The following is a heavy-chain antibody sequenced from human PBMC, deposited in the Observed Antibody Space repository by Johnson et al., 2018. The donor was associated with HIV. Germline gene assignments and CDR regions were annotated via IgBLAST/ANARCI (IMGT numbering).Heavy chain of an antibody. V-gene: IGHV3-66*01. CDR2: IYSGGST. CDR3: ARGRVRTRTIPYPFRCFDV. D-gene: IGHD2-2*01. J-gene: IGHJ3*01. CDR1: AFTFSSND. Sequence: VQLVESGGGLVQPGGSLRLSCGASAFTFSSNDMKWVRQAPGKGLEWVSVIYSGGSTYYADSVKGRFTISRDNSKNILCLQMDSLATEDTAVYCCARGRVRTRTIPYPFRCFDVWGQGQWSPSLQ.